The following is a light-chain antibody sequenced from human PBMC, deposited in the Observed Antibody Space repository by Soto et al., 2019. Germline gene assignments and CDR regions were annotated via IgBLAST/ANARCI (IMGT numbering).Light chain of an antibody. CDR2: DAS. V-gene: IGKV1-5*01. Sequence: DIQMTQSPSILSASVGERVTITCRASQNIRKWLAWYQHKPGKGPQLLISDASTLESGVPSRFSGSGSGTEFSLTISSLQPDDSVTYYCQQYNSYYRPFGQGTKVEIK. CDR3: QQYNSYYRP. J-gene: IGKJ1*01. CDR1: QNIRKW.